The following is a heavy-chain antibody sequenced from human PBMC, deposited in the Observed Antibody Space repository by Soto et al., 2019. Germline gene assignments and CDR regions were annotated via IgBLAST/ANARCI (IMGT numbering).Heavy chain of an antibody. D-gene: IGHD6-19*01. V-gene: IGHV4-39*01. CDR3: ASQRGGWYYVFDI. Sequence: LSLTCTVSGGSITSSSYYWGWIRQPPGKGLEWIGSIYFSGSTYYNPSLKRRVTISVDTSKNQFSLKLSSVTAADTAVYYGASQRGGWYYVFDIWGQRTMLTLS. CDR1: GGSITSSSYY. CDR2: IYFSGST. J-gene: IGHJ3*02.